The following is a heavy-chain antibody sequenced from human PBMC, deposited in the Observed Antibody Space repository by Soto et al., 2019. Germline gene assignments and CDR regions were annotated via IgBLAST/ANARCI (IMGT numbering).Heavy chain of an antibody. CDR3: AREDLRVVKIGAFDI. Sequence: SVKVSCKASGGTFSSYAISWVRQAPGQGLEWMGGIIPIFGTANYAQKFQGRVTITADESTSTAYMELSSLRSEDTAVYYCAREDLRVVKIGAFDIWGQGTMVTV. CDR2: IIPIFGTA. D-gene: IGHD2-15*01. J-gene: IGHJ3*02. V-gene: IGHV1-69*13. CDR1: GGTFSSYA.